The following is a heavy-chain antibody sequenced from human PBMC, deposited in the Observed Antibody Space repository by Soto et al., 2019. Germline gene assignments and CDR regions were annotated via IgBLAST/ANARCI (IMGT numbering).Heavy chain of an antibody. CDR3: ARSSGFYYVDY. V-gene: IGHV1-3*01. CDR1: GYTFTSYA. D-gene: IGHD3-22*01. J-gene: IGHJ4*02. CDR2: INAGNGHT. Sequence: QVQLVQSGAEVKKPGASVKVSCKASGYTFTSYAMHWVRQAPGQRLEWMGWINAGNGHTKYSQKFQGRVTITRDTSARTYYMELTSLRSEDTAVYYCARSSGFYYVDYWGQGTLVTVSS.